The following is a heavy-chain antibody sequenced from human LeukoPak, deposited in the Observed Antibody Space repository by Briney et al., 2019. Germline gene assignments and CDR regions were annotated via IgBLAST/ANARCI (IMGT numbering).Heavy chain of an antibody. CDR1: GGTFSSYA. CDR2: IIPIFGTA. Sequence: SVKVSCKASGGTFSSYAISWVRQAPGQGLEWMGRIIPIFGTANYAQKFQGRVTITTDESTSTAYMELSSLRSDDTAVYYCARNGYDAFDIWGQGTMVTVSS. D-gene: IGHD5-24*01. V-gene: IGHV1-69*05. CDR3: ARNGYDAFDI. J-gene: IGHJ3*02.